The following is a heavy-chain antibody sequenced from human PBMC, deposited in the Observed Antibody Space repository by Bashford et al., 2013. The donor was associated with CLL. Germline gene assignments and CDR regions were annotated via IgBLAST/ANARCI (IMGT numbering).Heavy chain of an antibody. CDR1: GGSIISNSNYY. V-gene: IGHV4-39*01. Sequence: SETLSLTCTVSGGSIISNSNYYWGWIRQPPRKGLEWIGSIYYTGYTYYNPSLKSRVTVSIDTSKNQFSLKLSSVTAADTAVYSCARHYLPHGNPLDFWGQGTLVTVSS. CDR2: IYYTGYT. CDR3: ARHYLPHGNPLDF. J-gene: IGHJ4*02.